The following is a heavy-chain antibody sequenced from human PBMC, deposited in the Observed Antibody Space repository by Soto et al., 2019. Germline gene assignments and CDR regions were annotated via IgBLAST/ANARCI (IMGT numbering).Heavy chain of an antibody. CDR2: IIPILGIA. D-gene: IGHD4-17*01. V-gene: IGHV1-69*02. CDR1: GGTFSSYT. J-gene: IGHJ5*02. Sequence: VQLVQSGAEVKKPGSSVKVSCKASGGTFSSYTISWVRQAPGQGLEWMGRIIPILGIANYAQKFQGRVTITADKSMSTAYMELSSLRSEDTAVYYCARAVDGEKQKLGNWFDPWGQGTLVTVSS. CDR3: ARAVDGEKQKLGNWFDP.